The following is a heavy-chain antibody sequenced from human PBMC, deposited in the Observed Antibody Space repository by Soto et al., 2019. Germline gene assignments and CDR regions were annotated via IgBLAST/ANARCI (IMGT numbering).Heavy chain of an antibody. V-gene: IGHV3-74*01. D-gene: IGHD6-13*01. CDR1: QFSFSSYW. J-gene: IGHJ4*02. Sequence: VGSLRLSCAASQFSFSSYWMHWVRQVPGKGPAWVSRINHDGSKTEYADSVKGRFTISRDNTNNTLYLQMNSLRVEDTAMYYCVREPWGFSGTWYDYWGQGTLVTVSS. CDR2: INHDGSKT. CDR3: VREPWGFSGTWYDY.